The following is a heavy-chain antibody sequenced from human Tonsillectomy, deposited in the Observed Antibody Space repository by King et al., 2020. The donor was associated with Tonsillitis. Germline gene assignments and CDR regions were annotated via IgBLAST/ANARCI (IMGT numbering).Heavy chain of an antibody. V-gene: IGHV3-30*01. CDR2: ISYDGSNK. D-gene: IGHD5-18*01. CDR1: GFTFSSYA. CDR3: ARDYWGYSYGGGFDY. Sequence: QLVQSGGGVVQPGRSLRLSCAASGFTFSSYAMHWVRQAPGKGLECVAVISYDGSNKYYADSVKGRFTISRDNSKNTLYLQMNSLRAEDTAVYYCARDYWGYSYGGGFDYWGQGTLVTVSS. J-gene: IGHJ4*02.